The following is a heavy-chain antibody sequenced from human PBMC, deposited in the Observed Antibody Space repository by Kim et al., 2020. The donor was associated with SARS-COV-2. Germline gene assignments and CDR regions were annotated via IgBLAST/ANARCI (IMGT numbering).Heavy chain of an antibody. CDR2: ISGGGVNK. V-gene: IGHV3-23*01. CDR3: AKVVVMDDYNYYYYYGMDV. J-gene: IGHJ6*02. Sequence: GGSLRLSCVASGFTFDIYAMTWVRQAPGKGLEWVSVISGGGVNKFSADSVGGRFTISRDNSKNTLFLQMNSLRDEDTALYYCAKVVVMDDYNYYYYYGMDVWGQGTTVTVSS. D-gene: IGHD3-16*01. CDR1: GFTFDIYA.